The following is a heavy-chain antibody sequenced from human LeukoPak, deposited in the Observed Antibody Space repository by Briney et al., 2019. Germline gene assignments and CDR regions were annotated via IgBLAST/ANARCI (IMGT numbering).Heavy chain of an antibody. Sequence: SETLSLTCTVSGYSLSSGYYWGWIRQPPGKGLEWMGKFYHSGSTYYNPSLKSRVTISVDTSKNHFSLKLSSVTAADTAVYSCARCLPGQADFTMPQTWFDRWGEGTLVTVSS. CDR3: ARCLPGQADFTMPQTWFDR. J-gene: IGHJ5*02. CDR1: GYSLSSGYY. D-gene: IGHD3-10*01. V-gene: IGHV4-38-2*02. CDR2: FYHSGST.